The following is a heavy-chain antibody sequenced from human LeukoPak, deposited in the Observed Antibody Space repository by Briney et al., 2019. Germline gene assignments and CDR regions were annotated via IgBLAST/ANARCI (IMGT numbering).Heavy chain of an antibody. CDR1: GFSFSSYG. J-gene: IGHJ6*02. CDR2: IWYDGSHT. V-gene: IGHV3-33*01. CDR3: VRGGYCSGTSCAHYDGMDV. Sequence: PGGSLRLSCAASGFSFSSYGMRWVRQAPGKGLEWVGDIWYDGSHTYYADSVKGRFTISRDNSMNTLYMQMNSLGGEDAAVYYCVRGGYCSGTSCAHYDGMDVWGQGTTVTVSS. D-gene: IGHD2-2*01.